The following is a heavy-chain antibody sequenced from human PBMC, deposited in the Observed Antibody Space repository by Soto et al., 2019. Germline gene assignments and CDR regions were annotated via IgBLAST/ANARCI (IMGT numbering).Heavy chain of an antibody. CDR3: ARAPRIAAAPN. D-gene: IGHD6-13*01. J-gene: IGHJ4*02. CDR1: GFTFSSYS. Sequence: EVQLVESWGGLVQPGGSLRLSCAASGFTFSSYSMNWVRQAPGKGLEWVSYISSSSSTIYYADSVKGRFTISRDNAKNSLYLQMNSLRAEDTAVYYCARAPRIAAAPNWCQGTLVTVSS. V-gene: IGHV3-48*01. CDR2: ISSSSSTI.